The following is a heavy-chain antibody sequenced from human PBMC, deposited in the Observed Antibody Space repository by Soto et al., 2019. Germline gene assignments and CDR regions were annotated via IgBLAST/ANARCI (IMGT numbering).Heavy chain of an antibody. CDR1: GFTFSNYA. CDR3: ANGGTLLYFGGLNRDH. D-gene: IGHD3-10*01. V-gene: IGHV3-23*01. Sequence: EVQLLESGGGLVQPGGSLRLSCAASGFTFSNYAMTWVRQAPGKGLEWVSAISGSGGVTNYADSVKGRFTISRDNFRNTLYLEMNSLRVEDTAVYYCANGGTLLYFGGLNRDHWGQGVVVTVSS. CDR2: ISGSGGVT. J-gene: IGHJ4*02.